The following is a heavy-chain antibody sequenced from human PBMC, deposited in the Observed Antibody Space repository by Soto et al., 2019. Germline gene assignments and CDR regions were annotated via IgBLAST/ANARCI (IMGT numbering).Heavy chain of an antibody. J-gene: IGHJ6*02. CDR3: AKVPTKEDYYYYYGMDV. V-gene: IGHV3-30*18. Sequence: GGSLRLSYAASGFTFSSYGMHWVRQAPGKGLEWVAVISYDGSNKYYADSVKGRFTISRDNSKNTLYLQMNSLRAEDTAVYYCAKVPTKEDYYYYYGMDVWGQGTTVTVSS. CDR1: GFTFSSYG. CDR2: ISYDGSNK.